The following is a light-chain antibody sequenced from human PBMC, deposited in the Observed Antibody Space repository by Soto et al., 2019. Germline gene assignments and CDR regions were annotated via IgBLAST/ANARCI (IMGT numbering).Light chain of an antibody. CDR2: EVS. J-gene: IGLJ1*01. V-gene: IGLV2-14*01. CDR3: SSYTSSTTYA. Sequence: QSVLTQPASVSGSPGQSITISCTGTSSDVGGYNYVSWYQQHPGKAPKPMIYEVSNRPSGVSNRFSGSKSGNTASLTISGLQAEDEADYYCSSYTSSTTYAFGTGTKVTVL. CDR1: SSDVGGYNY.